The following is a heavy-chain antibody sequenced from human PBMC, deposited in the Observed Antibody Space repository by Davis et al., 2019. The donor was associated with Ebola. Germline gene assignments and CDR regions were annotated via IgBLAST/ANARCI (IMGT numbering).Heavy chain of an antibody. CDR3: AECGRVTGYFQH. Sequence: PGGSLRLSCAASGFTFSSYWIHWVRQAPGKGLVWVSRINSNGRDTIYSQSVKGRFTVSRDNSKNTLYLQMNSLRAEDTAVYYCAECGRVTGYFQHWGQGTLVTVSS. CDR2: INSNGRDT. CDR1: GFTFSSYW. V-gene: IGHV3-74*01. J-gene: IGHJ1*01. D-gene: IGHD1-26*01.